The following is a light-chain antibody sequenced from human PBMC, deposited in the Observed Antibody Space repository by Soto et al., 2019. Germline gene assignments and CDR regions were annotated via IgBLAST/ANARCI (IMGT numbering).Light chain of an antibody. Sequence: QAVVTQPASVSGSPGQSITISCTGTSSDVGSYNYVSWYQQHPGKAPKLMIYEVSNRPSGVSNRFSGSKSGNTASLTISGLQAEDEADYYCSSYTSSSTVFGGGTKLTVL. J-gene: IGLJ3*02. CDR2: EVS. CDR1: SSDVGSYNY. CDR3: SSYTSSSTV. V-gene: IGLV2-14*01.